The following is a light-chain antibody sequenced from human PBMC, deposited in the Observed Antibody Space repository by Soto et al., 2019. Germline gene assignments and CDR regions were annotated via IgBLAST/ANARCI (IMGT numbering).Light chain of an antibody. CDR1: QGISSY. CDR2: AAS. J-gene: IGKJ1*01. Sequence: AIRMTQSPSSLSASTGDRVTITCRASQGISSYSAWYQQKPGKAPKLLIYAASTLQSGVPSRFSGSGSGTDFTLTISCLQSEDFATYYCQQYYSYPQTFGQGTKVDNK. CDR3: QQYYSYPQT. V-gene: IGKV1-8*01.